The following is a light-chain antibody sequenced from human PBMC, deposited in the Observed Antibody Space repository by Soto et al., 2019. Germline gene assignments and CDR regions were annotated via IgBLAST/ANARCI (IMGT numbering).Light chain of an antibody. CDR2: DVS. CDR1: SSDIGAYNF. J-gene: IGLJ2*01. Sequence: QSALTQPASVSGSPGQSITISCTGTSSDIGAYNFVSWYQQYPGKAPKVIIYDVSSRPSGVSSRFSGSKSGNTASLAISDLLAEDEADYYCSSYTGSFTLTVIFGGGTKLTVL. CDR3: SSYTGSFTLTVI. V-gene: IGLV2-14*03.